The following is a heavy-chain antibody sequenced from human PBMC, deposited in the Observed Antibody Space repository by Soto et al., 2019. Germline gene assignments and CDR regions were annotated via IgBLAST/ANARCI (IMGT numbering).Heavy chain of an antibody. D-gene: IGHD2-2*01. CDR3: ARDARGYCSSTSRVDDAFDI. J-gene: IGHJ3*02. CDR2: IYYSGST. V-gene: IGHV4-30-4*01. Sequence: QVQLQESGPGLVKPSQTLSLTCTVSGGSISSGDYYWSWIRQPPGKGLEWIGYIYYSGSTYYNPSLKSRVTISVDTSKNQFSLKLSSVTAADTAVYYCARDARGYCSSTSRVDDAFDIWGQGTMVTVSS. CDR1: GGSISSGDYY.